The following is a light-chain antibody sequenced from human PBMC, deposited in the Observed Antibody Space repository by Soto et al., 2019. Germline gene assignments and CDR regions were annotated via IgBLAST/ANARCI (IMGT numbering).Light chain of an antibody. CDR1: QSLLHSNGYNY. V-gene: IGKV2-28*01. CDR3: MQALQTRT. J-gene: IGKJ1*01. Sequence: DIVITQSPLALIVTPGEPASLSCGSRQSLLHSNGYNYLDWYLQKPGQSPQLLIYLGSNRASGVPDRFSGSGSGTDFTLKISRVEAEDVGVYYCMQALQTRTFGQGTKVDIK. CDR2: LGS.